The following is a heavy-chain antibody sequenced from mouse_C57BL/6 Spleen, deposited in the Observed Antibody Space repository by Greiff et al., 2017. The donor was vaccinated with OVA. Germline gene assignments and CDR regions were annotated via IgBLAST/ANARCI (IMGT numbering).Heavy chain of an antibody. CDR3: ARAPYDYDSYFDY. CDR1: GFTFSDYY. Sequence: EVKLVESEGGLVQPGSSMKLSCTASGFTFSDYYMAWVRQVPEKGLEWVANINYDGSSTYYLDSLKSRFIISRDNAKNILYLQMSSLKSEDTATYYCARAPYDYDSYFDYWGQGTTLTVSS. J-gene: IGHJ2*01. CDR2: INYDGSST. V-gene: IGHV5-16*01. D-gene: IGHD2-4*01.